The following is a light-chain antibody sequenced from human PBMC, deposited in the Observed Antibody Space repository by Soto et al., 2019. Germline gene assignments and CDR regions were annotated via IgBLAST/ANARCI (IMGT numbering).Light chain of an antibody. J-gene: IGKJ5*01. CDR2: DAS. CDR1: QSISSW. CDR3: QQYYTYAT. Sequence: DIKMTQSPSTLSATVGDRVTITCRASQSISSWLAWYQQKPGKAPKLLIYDASSLESGVPSRFSGSGSGTEFTLTISSLQPDDFATYFCQQYYTYATFGHGTRLEIK. V-gene: IGKV1-5*01.